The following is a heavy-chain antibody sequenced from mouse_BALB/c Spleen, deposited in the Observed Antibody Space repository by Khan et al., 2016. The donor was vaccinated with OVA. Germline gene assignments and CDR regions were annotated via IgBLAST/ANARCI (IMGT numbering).Heavy chain of an antibody. Sequence: EVELVESGPGLVKPSQSLSLTCTVNGYSITSNYAWNWIRQFPGNKLEWMGYISYSGSTNYNPSLKSRLSITRDTSKNQFFLLLHSVTTDDSATYYCARGNYYGYALDYWGQGTSVTVSS. CDR3: ARGNYYGYALDY. D-gene: IGHD1-1*01. V-gene: IGHV3-2*02. CDR2: ISYSGST. CDR1: GYSITSNYA. J-gene: IGHJ4*01.